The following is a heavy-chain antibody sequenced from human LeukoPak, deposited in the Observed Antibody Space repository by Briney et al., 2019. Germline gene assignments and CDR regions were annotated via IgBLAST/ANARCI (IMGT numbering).Heavy chain of an antibody. V-gene: IGHV3-21*01. CDR1: GFTFSSYT. Sequence: GGSLRLSCAASGFTFSSYTMNWVRQAPGKGLEWVSSISSRNIYIYYADSVKGRFTISRDNAKNSLYLQMNSLRVEDTAVYYCAKDPIAVAGNNYYRMDVWGQGTTVSVSS. J-gene: IGHJ6*02. CDR3: AKDPIAVAGNNYYRMDV. D-gene: IGHD6-19*01. CDR2: ISSRNIYI.